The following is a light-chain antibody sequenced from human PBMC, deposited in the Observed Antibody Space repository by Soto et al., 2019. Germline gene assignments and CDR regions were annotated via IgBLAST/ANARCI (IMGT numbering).Light chain of an antibody. CDR3: QQYGSSPRT. CDR1: QSVSSN. J-gene: IGKJ1*01. Sequence: EIVMTQSPATLSVSPGERATLSCGASQSVSSNLAWYQQKPGQAPRLLIYGASSRATGIPDRFSGSGSGTDFTLTISRLEPEDFAVYYCQQYGSSPRTFGQGTNVDIK. V-gene: IGKV3-20*01. CDR2: GAS.